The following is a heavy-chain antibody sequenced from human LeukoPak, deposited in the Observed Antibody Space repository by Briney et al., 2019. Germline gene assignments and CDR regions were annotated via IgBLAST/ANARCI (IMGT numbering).Heavy chain of an antibody. CDR2: MNPNSGNT. CDR1: GYTFTSYD. V-gene: IGHV1-8*01. CDR3: ARGSHNYYDFWRGTFDP. D-gene: IGHD3-3*01. J-gene: IGHJ5*02. Sequence: ASVKVSCKASGYTFTSYDINWVRQATGQGLEWMGWMNPNSGNTGYAQKFQGRVTMTRNTSISTAYMELSSLRSEDTAVYYCARGSHNYYDFWRGTFDPWGQGTLVTVSS.